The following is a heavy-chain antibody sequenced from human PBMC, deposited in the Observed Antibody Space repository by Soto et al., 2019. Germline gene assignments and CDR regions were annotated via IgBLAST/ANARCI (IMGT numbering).Heavy chain of an antibody. CDR2: IYYSGST. J-gene: IGHJ4*02. D-gene: IGHD2-15*01. Sequence: SETLCLTCTVSGGSISSYYWSWIRQPPGKGLEWIGYIYYSGSTNYNPSLKSRVTISVDTSKNQFSLKLSSVTAADTAVYYCARRFPDYSEGFYFDYWGQGTLVTVSS. V-gene: IGHV4-59*08. CDR1: GGSISSYY. CDR3: ARRFPDYSEGFYFDY.